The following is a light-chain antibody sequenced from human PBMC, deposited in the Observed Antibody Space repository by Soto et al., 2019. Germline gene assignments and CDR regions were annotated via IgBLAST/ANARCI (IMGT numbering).Light chain of an antibody. CDR1: SSNIGNNY. CDR2: DNN. V-gene: IGLV1-51*01. J-gene: IGLJ2*01. CDR3: ATWDGSLPGEV. Sequence: QSVLTQSPSVSAAPGQKVTISCSGSSSNIGNNYVSWYQQLPGTAPKLLIYDNNKRTSGIPDRFSGSKSGTSGTLEITGLQTGDEADYYCATWDGSLPGEVFGGGTKLTVL.